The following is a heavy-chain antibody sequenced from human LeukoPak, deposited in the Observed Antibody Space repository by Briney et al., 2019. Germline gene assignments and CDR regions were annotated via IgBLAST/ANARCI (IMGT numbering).Heavy chain of an antibody. D-gene: IGHD3-10*01. Sequence: GRSLRLSCAASGFTLSIYGMHWVRQAPGKGLEWVAVIWNDGSSKYYADSVKGRFTISRDNSKNTLYLQMNSLRAEDTAVYSCARASGPFDYWGQGTLVTVSS. V-gene: IGHV3-33*01. CDR2: IWNDGSSK. CDR1: GFTLSIYG. J-gene: IGHJ4*02. CDR3: ARASGPFDY.